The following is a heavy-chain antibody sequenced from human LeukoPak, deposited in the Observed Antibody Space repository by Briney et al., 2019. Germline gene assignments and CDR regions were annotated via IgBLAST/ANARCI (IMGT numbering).Heavy chain of an antibody. D-gene: IGHD2-2*01. CDR1: GGSFSGYY. CDR2: INHSGST. Sequence: SETLSLTCAVYGGSFSGYYGSWIRQPPGKGLEWIGEINHSGSTNYNPSLKSRVTISVDTSKNQFSLKLSSVTAADTAAYYCARGSSYCSSTSCYAWYFDYWGQGTLVTVSS. J-gene: IGHJ4*02. V-gene: IGHV4-34*01. CDR3: ARGSSYCSSTSCYAWYFDY.